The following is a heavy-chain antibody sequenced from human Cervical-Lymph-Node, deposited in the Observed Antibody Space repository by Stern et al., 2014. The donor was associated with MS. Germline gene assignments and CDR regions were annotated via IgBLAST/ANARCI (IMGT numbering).Heavy chain of an antibody. D-gene: IGHD5-18*01. CDR3: AKRGYSYGLEI. CDR2: IIPIHCAA. J-gene: IGHJ4*02. Sequence: QMQLVQSGAEVKKLGSSVKASCKASGGPYSRYAISWERPAPAQGLEWMGGIIPIHCAANYAQKFQGRVTIHADQSTRLHYMGLSSLRSEDTAVYYCAKRGYSYGLEIWGQGTLVTVSS. V-gene: IGHV1-69*01. CDR1: GGPYSRYA.